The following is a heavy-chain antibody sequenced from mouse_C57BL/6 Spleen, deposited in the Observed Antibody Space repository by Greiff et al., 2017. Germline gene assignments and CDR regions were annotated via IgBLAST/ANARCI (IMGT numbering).Heavy chain of an antibody. Sequence: QVQLQQPGAELVKPGASVKLSCKASGYTFTSYWMQWVKQRPGQGLEWIGEIDPSDSYTNYNQKFKGKATLTVDTSSSTAYMQLSSLTSEASAVYYCARRTTVYFDYWGQGTTLTVSS. CDR2: IDPSDSYT. CDR1: GYTFTSYW. V-gene: IGHV1-50*01. D-gene: IGHD1-1*01. CDR3: ARRTTVYFDY. J-gene: IGHJ2*01.